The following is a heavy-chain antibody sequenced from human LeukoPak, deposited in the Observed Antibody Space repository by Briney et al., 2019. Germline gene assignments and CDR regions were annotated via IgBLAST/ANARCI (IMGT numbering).Heavy chain of an antibody. J-gene: IGHJ4*02. CDR1: GGSISHYY. D-gene: IGHD3-3*01. V-gene: IGHV4-59*04. CDR3: ARQGVYDFWSGSIFSGTSTDY. CDR2: IYYSGST. Sequence: PSETLSLTCTVSGGSISHYYWSWIRQPPGKGLEWIGYIYYSGSTYYNPSLKSRVTISVDTSKNQFSLKLSSVTAADTAVYYCARQGVYDFWSGSIFSGTSTDYWGQGTLVTVSS.